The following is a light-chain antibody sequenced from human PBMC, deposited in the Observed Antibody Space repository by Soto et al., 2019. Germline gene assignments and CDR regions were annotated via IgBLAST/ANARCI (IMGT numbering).Light chain of an antibody. CDR1: SSDVGGYND. J-gene: IGLJ1*01. CDR2: DVS. V-gene: IGLV2-14*03. CDR3: SSYTSSSTTRV. Sequence: QSALTQPASVSGSPGQSITISCTGTSSDVGGYNDVSWYQQHPGKAPKLMIYDVSNRPSGVSNRFSGSKSGNTASLTISGLQAEDEADYYCSSYTSSSTTRVFGTGAKVTVL.